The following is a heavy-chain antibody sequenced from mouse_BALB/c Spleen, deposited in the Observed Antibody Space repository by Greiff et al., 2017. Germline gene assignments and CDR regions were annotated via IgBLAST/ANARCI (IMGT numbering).Heavy chain of an antibody. D-gene: IGHD1-1*01. CDR1: GFTFSSFG. CDR3: ARGWYYGSSYYAMDY. V-gene: IGHV5-17*02. Sequence: EVQGVESGGGLVQPGGSRKLSCAASGFTFSSFGMHWVRQAPEKGLEWVAYISSGSSTIYYADTVKGRFTISRDNPKNTLFLQMTSLRSEDTAMYYCARGWYYGSSYYAMDYWGQGTSVTVSS. J-gene: IGHJ4*01. CDR2: ISSGSSTI.